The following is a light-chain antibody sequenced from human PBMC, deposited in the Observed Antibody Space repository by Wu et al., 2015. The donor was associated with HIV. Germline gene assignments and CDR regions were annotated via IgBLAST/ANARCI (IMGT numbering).Light chain of an antibody. J-gene: IGKJ4*01. CDR3: QQYSDWPPLT. V-gene: IGKV3-15*01. CDR1: QSIGNN. CDR2: GAS. Sequence: ETVMTQSPVTLSVSPGERATLSCRASQSIGNNLAWYQQKPGQSPRLLIYGASTRATGIPARFSGSGSETEFTLTISSLQSEDFAVYYCQQYSDWPPLTFGGGTEVEMK.